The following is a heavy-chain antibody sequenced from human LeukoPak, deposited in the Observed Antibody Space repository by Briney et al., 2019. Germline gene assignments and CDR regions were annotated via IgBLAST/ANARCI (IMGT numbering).Heavy chain of an antibody. V-gene: IGHV1-69*04. CDR3: ARDDYGDYLTPY. Sequence: ASVKVSCKASGGTFSCYAISWVRQAPGQGLEWMGRIIPILGIANYAQKFQGRVTITADKSTGTAYMELSSLRSEDTAVYYCARDDYGDYLTPYWGQGTLVTVSS. D-gene: IGHD4-17*01. CDR1: GGTFSCYA. CDR2: IIPILGIA. J-gene: IGHJ4*02.